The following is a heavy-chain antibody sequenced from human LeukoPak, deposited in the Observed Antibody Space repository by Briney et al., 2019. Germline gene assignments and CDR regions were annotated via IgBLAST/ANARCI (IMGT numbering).Heavy chain of an antibody. J-gene: IGHJ4*02. D-gene: IGHD4-17*01. CDR3: ATYPPSGDS. V-gene: IGHV4-61*01. Sequence: SETLSLTCTVSGGSFSSGSYYWSWIRQPPGKGLEWIGYIYYSGSTNYNPSLKSRVTISVDTSKNQFSLKLSSVTAADTAVYYCATYPPSGDSWGQGTLVTVSS. CDR2: IYYSGST. CDR1: GGSFSSGSYY.